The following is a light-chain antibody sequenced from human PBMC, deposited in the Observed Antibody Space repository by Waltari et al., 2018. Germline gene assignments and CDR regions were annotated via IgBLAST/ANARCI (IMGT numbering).Light chain of an antibody. V-gene: IGKV4-1*01. CDR1: QSVLYSSNNKNY. CDR3: QQFYISSQT. Sequence: DIVMTQSPDSLAVSLGERATINCKSSQSVLYSSNNKNYLAWYQQKPGQPPKLLIYWASTRESGVPDRFSGSGSGTDFTLTISSLQAEDVAVYCCQQFYISSQTFGQGTKVEIK. J-gene: IGKJ1*01. CDR2: WAS.